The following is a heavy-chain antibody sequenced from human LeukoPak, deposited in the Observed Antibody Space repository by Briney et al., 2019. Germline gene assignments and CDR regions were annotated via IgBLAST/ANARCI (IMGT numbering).Heavy chain of an antibody. Sequence: PGESLKISCKGSGYGFTTYWIGWVRQMPGKGLEWMGIIYPGDSDTRYSPSFQGQVTISADKSISTAYLQWSSLKASDTAMYYCARHKVDTAMVTWWHFDLWGRGTLVTVSS. CDR1: GYGFTTYW. CDR2: IYPGDSDT. CDR3: ARHKVDTAMVTWWHFDL. V-gene: IGHV5-51*01. D-gene: IGHD5-18*01. J-gene: IGHJ2*01.